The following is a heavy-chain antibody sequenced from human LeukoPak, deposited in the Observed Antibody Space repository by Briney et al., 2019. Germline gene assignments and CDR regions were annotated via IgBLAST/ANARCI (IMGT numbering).Heavy chain of an antibody. V-gene: IGHV4-61*02. CDR2: IYTSGST. CDR1: GGSISGGIYY. CDR3: ARARVLWFGELRSGNWFDP. J-gene: IGHJ5*02. Sequence: SETPSLTCTVSGGSISGGIYYWSWIRQPAGKGLEWIGRIYTSGSTNYNPSLKSRVTISVDTSKNQFSLKLSSVTAADSAVYYCARARVLWFGELRSGNWFDPWGQGTLVTVSS. D-gene: IGHD3-10*01.